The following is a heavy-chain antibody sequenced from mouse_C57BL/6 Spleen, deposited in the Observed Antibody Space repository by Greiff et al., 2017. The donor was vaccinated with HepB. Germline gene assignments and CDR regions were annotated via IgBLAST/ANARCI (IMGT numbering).Heavy chain of an antibody. CDR2: IDPSDSYT. D-gene: IGHD2-4*01. V-gene: IGHV1-50*01. CDR1: GYTFTSYW. CDR3: ARWGINYDYFDY. Sequence: QVQLQQPGAELVKPGASVKLSCKASGYTFTSYWMQWVKQRPGQGLEWIGEIDPSDSYTNYNQKFKGKATLTVDTSSSTAYMQLSSLTSEDSAVYYCARWGINYDYFDYWGQGTTLTVSS. J-gene: IGHJ2*01.